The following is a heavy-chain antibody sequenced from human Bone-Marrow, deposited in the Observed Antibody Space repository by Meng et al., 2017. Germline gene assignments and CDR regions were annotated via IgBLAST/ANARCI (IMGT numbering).Heavy chain of an antibody. V-gene: IGHV4-34*01. CDR2: INHSGST. CDR3: ARGNPGYSSSWPRPPAYYFDY. J-gene: IGHJ4*02. CDR1: GGSFSGYY. Sequence: GSLRLSCAVYGGSFSGYYWSWIRQPPGKGLERIGEINHSGSTNYNPSLKSRVTISVDTSKNQFSLKLSSVTAADTAVYYCARGNPGYSSSWPRPPAYYFDYWGQGTLVTVSS. D-gene: IGHD6-13*01.